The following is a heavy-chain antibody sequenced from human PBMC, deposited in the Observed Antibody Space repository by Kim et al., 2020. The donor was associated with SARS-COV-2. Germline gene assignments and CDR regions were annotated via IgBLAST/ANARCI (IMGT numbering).Heavy chain of an antibody. CDR2: TYYRSKWYN. CDR1: GDSVSSNSIA. Sequence: SQTLSLTCAISGDSVSSNSIAWHWISQSPSRGLEWLGRTYYRSKWYNDYSPSVKGRITISPDTSKNHFSLQLNSVSPEDTAVYYCARGYAFDIWGPGTLVTVSS. V-gene: IGHV6-1*01. CDR3: ARGYAFDI. J-gene: IGHJ3*02.